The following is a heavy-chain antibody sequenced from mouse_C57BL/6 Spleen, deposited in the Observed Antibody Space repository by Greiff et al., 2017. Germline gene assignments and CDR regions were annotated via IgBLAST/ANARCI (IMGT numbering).Heavy chain of an antibody. D-gene: IGHD2-3*01. Sequence: EVQLHQSGPELVKPGASVKISCKASGYTFTDYYMNWVKQSHGKSLEWIGDINPNNGGTSYNQKFKGKATLTVDKSSSTAYMELRSLTSEDSAVYYCARSDGTWDYWGQGTTLTVSS. V-gene: IGHV1-26*01. CDR1: GYTFTDYY. CDR3: ARSDGTWDY. J-gene: IGHJ2*01. CDR2: INPNNGGT.